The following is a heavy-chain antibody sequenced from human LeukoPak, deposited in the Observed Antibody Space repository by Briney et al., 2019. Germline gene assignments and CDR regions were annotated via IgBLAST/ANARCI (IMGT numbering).Heavy chain of an antibody. J-gene: IGHJ6*02. Sequence: PSETLSLTCTVSGGSISSGGYYWSWIRQHPGKGLEWIGYIYYSGSTYYNPSLKSRVTISVDTSKNQFSLKLSSVTAADTAVYYWARDNQYCSSTSCSPYYGMDVWGQGTTVTVSS. CDR3: ARDNQYCSSTSCSPYYGMDV. CDR1: GGSISSGGYY. CDR2: IYYSGST. V-gene: IGHV4-31*03. D-gene: IGHD2-2*01.